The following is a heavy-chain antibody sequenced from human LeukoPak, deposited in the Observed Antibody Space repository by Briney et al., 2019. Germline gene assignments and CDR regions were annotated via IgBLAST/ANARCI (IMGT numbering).Heavy chain of an antibody. CDR1: GGSISSGDCY. D-gene: IGHD3-3*01. J-gene: IGHJ4*02. V-gene: IGHV4-30-4*01. CDR3: AREVRYYDFWSGYSSPTVDY. Sequence: SQTLSLTCTVSGGSISSGDCYWSWIRQPPGKGLEWIGYIYYSGSTYYNPSLESRVTISVDTSKNQFSLKLSSVTAADTAVYYCAREVRYYDFWSGYSSPTVDYWGQGTLVTVSS. CDR2: IYYSGST.